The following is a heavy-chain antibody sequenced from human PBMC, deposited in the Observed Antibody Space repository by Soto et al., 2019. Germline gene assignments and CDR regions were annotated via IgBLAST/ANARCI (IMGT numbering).Heavy chain of an antibody. D-gene: IGHD4-17*01. CDR3: ARDIPGVGDYVSDY. V-gene: IGHV3-30*04. CDR2: ISYDGNNK. CDR1: GFTFTTYA. Sequence: QVQLVESGGGVVQPGRSLRLSCAASGFTFTTYAMHWVRQAPGKGLDWVAVISYDGNNKYYADSVKGRFTISRDNSKDTLYLQMNSLKTEYTALYYCARDIPGVGDYVSDYWGRGTLVIVSS. J-gene: IGHJ4*01.